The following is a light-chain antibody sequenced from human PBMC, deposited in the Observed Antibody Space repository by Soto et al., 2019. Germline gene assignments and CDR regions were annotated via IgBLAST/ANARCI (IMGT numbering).Light chain of an antibody. V-gene: IGKV1-12*01. CDR2: AAS. CDR1: QYISSW. CDR3: LQSNSFPHT. Sequence: DIQMTQSPSSVSASVGDRVTITCRASQYISSWLAWYQQKPGKAPQLLIYAASSLPSGVPSRFSGSGSGTDFTLTISSLQPEDFATYYCLQSNSFPHTFGQGTKLEIK. J-gene: IGKJ2*01.